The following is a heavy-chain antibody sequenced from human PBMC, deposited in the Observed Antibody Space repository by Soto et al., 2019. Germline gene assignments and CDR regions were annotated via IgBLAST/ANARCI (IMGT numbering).Heavy chain of an antibody. J-gene: IGHJ3*02. V-gene: IGHV4-34*01. CDR2: INHSGST. CDR3: ARGSMGIQLWPDDAFDI. CDR1: GGSFSGYY. Sequence: QVQLQQWGAGLLKPSETLSLTCAVNGGSFSGYYWSWIRQPPGKGLEWIGEINHSGSTNYNPSLKSRVTISVDTSKNQFSLKLSSVTAADTAVYYCARGSMGIQLWPDDAFDIWGQGTMVTVSS. D-gene: IGHD5-18*01.